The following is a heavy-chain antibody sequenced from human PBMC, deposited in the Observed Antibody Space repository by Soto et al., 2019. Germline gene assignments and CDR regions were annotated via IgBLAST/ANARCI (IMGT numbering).Heavy chain of an antibody. CDR3: GKVRREVAVIHPLFDD. CDR2: ISGSVGST. V-gene: IGHV3-23*01. D-gene: IGHD2-15*01. CDR1: GFTFSSYA. J-gene: IGHJ4*02. Sequence: GGSLRLSCAASGFTFSSYAMSWVRQAPGKGLEWVSAISGSVGSTYYAGSVKGRFTISRDNSKNTLYLQMNSLRAEDTAVYYCGKVRREVAVIHPLFDDRSQGTLGTVS.